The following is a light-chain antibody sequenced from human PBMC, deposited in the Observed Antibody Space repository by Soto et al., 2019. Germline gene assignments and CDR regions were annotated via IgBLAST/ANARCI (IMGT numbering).Light chain of an antibody. CDR2: DAS. J-gene: IGKJ1*01. CDR3: QQYNNYS. V-gene: IGKV1-5*01. CDR1: QSISSW. Sequence: GDRVTITCRASQSISSWLAWYQQKPGKAPKLLIYDASSLESGVPSRFSGSGSGTEFTLTISSLQPDDFATYYCQQYNNYSFGQGTKVEIK.